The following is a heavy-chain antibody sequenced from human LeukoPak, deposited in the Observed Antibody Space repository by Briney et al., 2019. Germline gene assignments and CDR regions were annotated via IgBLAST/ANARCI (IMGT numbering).Heavy chain of an antibody. D-gene: IGHD4-23*01. V-gene: IGHV3-48*03. Sequence: GGSLRLSCAASGFTFSSYEMNWVRQAPGKGLECVSYISSSNSTIYYADSVKGRFTISRNNAKNSLYLQMNSLRDEDTAVYYCARDFPRYGGNSAFDVWGQGTMVTVSS. J-gene: IGHJ3*01. CDR3: ARDFPRYGGNSAFDV. CDR1: GFTFSSYE. CDR2: ISSSNSTI.